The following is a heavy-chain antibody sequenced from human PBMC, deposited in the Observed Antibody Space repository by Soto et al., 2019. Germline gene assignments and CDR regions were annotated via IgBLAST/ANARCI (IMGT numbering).Heavy chain of an antibody. CDR3: ARDTGAIFGVVNYAFDV. D-gene: IGHD3-3*01. J-gene: IGHJ3*01. Sequence: QFQLVQSGAEVKKPGSSVKVSCKASGGSLNSFALSWMRQAPGQGLEWMGGIIPVFGTTKYAERFQGRVTMTADESTSTAYLQLSSLRSEDTAVYYCARDTGAIFGVVNYAFDVWGQGTLVTVSS. V-gene: IGHV1-69*12. CDR1: GGSLNSFA. CDR2: IIPVFGTT.